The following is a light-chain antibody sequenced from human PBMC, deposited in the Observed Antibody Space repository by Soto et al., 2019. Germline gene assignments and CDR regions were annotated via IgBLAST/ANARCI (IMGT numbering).Light chain of an antibody. CDR2: GAS. Sequence: EIVLTQSPGTLSLSPGERATLSCRASQSVSSSYLAWYQQKPGQAPRLLIYGASSRATGIPDRFSGSGAGTDFTLPISRLEREDCAVYYCQQYGSSPRLTFGGGTKVEIK. V-gene: IGKV3-20*01. CDR3: QQYGSSPRLT. CDR1: QSVSSSY. J-gene: IGKJ4*01.